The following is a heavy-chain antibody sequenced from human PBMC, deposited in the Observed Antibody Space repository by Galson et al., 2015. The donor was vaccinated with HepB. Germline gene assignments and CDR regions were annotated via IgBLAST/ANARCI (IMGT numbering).Heavy chain of an antibody. Sequence: SLRLSCAASGFTVNFNYMNWVRQAPGKGLEWVSVIYRGGDTYYADSVKGRFTMSTDNSKNTMYLQMSSLRPEDTAVYYCARDQGGPMSRGPMDVWGQGTTVTVSS. D-gene: IGHD3-10*01. V-gene: IGHV3-66*02. CDR3: ARDQGGPMSRGPMDV. CDR2: IYRGGDT. J-gene: IGHJ6*02. CDR1: GFTVNFNY.